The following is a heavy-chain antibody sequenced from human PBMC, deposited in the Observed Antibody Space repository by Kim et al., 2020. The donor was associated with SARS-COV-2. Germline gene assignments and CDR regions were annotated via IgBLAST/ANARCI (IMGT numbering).Heavy chain of an antibody. D-gene: IGHD2-15*01. CDR2: INAGNGNT. J-gene: IGHJ5*02. CDR3: ARDCIGYCSGVNDWFDP. Sequence: ASVKVSCKASGYTFTSYAMHWVRQAPGQRLEWMGWINAGNGNTKYSQKFQGRVTITRDTSASTAYMELSSLRSEDTAVYYCARDCIGYCSGVNDWFDPWGQGTLVTVSS. CDR1: GYTFTSYA. V-gene: IGHV1-3*01.